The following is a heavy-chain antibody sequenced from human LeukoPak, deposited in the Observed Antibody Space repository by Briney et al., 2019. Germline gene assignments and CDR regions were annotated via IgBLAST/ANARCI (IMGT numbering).Heavy chain of an antibody. J-gene: IGHJ4*02. V-gene: IGHV1-24*01. Sequence: ASVKVSCKVSGYTLTELSMHWVRQAPGKGLEWMGGFDPEDGETIYAQKFQGRVTMTEDTSTDTAYMELSRLRSDDTAVYYCARESRDGGDFDYWGQGTLVTVSS. CDR2: FDPEDGET. CDR1: GYTLTELS. CDR3: ARESRDGGDFDY.